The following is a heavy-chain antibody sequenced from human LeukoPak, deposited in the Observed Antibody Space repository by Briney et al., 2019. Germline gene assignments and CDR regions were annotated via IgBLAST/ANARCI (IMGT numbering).Heavy chain of an antibody. D-gene: IGHD3-16*01. CDR1: GFTFSNYT. CDR3: AKEGDDWDTGLGYFDY. J-gene: IGHJ4*02. CDR2: ISGSGGST. Sequence: GGSLRLSCAASGFTFSNYTMSWVRQAPGKGLEWVSAISGSGGSTFYADSVKGRFTISRDNSKNTLYLQMNSLRAEDTAVYYCAKEGDDWDTGLGYFDYWGQGTLVTVSS. V-gene: IGHV3-23*01.